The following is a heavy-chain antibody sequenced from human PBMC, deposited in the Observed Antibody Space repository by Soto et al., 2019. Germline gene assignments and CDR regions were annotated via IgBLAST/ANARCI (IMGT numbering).Heavy chain of an antibody. CDR3: ARVSEDYGDYTNWFDP. CDR1: GGYISGGDDY. J-gene: IGHJ5*02. Sequence: PSATLPLTCTVSGGYISGGDDYWSWICQPPGKGLEWIGYIYYSGSTYYNPSLKSRVTISVDTSKNQFSLKLSSVTAADTAVYYCARVSEDYGDYTNWFDPWGQGTLVTVSS. D-gene: IGHD4-17*01. V-gene: IGHV4-30-4*08. CDR2: IYYSGST.